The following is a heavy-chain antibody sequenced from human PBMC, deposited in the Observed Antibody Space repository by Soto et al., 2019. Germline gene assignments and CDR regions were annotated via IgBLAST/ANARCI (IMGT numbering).Heavy chain of an antibody. CDR1: GFTFSSYG. Sequence: QVQLVESGGGVVQPGRSLRLSCAASGFTFSSYGMHWVRQAPGKGLEWVAVISYDGSNKYYADSVKGRFTISRDNSKNTLYLQMNSLRAEDTAVYYCSGFSSWYLPGLTDWYFDLWGRGTLVTVSS. CDR3: SGFSSWYLPGLTDWYFDL. D-gene: IGHD6-13*01. J-gene: IGHJ2*01. CDR2: ISYDGSNK. V-gene: IGHV3-30*03.